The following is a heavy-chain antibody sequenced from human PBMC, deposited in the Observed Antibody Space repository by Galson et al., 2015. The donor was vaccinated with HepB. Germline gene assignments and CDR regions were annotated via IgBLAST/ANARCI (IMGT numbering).Heavy chain of an antibody. D-gene: IGHD2-2*01. Sequence: SLRLSCAGSGVTFNDYAMNWVRQAPGKGLEWVADIRASGGSRDYVDSVKGRFTASRDKSKNTVYLQMNSLRVEDTATYYCAKGYCSVTTCYYDYWGQGTQVSVSS. J-gene: IGHJ4*02. CDR3: AKGYCSVTTCYYDY. CDR1: GVTFNDYA. CDR2: IRASGGSR. V-gene: IGHV3-23*01.